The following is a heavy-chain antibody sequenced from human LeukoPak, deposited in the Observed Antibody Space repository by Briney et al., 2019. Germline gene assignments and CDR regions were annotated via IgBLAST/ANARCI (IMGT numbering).Heavy chain of an antibody. CDR2: IYYSGST. J-gene: IGHJ4*02. V-gene: IGHV4-61*01. Sequence: SETLSLTCTVSGGSVCSGSYYWSWIRQPPGKGLEWIGCIYYSGSTNYNPSLKSRVTISVDTSKNQFSLKLSSVTAADTAVYYCARDRIQLWSTVGYYFDYWGQGTLVTVSS. D-gene: IGHD5-18*01. CDR1: GGSVCSGSYY. CDR3: ARDRIQLWSTVGYYFDY.